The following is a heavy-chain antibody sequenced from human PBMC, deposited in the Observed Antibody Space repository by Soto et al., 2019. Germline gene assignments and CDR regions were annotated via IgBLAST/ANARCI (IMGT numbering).Heavy chain of an antibody. CDR1: GVSLSGYY. CDR2: IDNSGKT. J-gene: IGHJ4*02. Sequence: QVQLQQWGAGPLKPSETLSLTCAVYGVSLSGYYWSWIRQPPGKGLEWIGEIDNSGKTNYSPSLKSRVTISAATSKNPFSLTVTSLPAADTAVYYCARGRDGGAADWGQGTRVTVSS. D-gene: IGHD3-16*01. CDR3: ARGRDGGAAD. V-gene: IGHV4-34*01.